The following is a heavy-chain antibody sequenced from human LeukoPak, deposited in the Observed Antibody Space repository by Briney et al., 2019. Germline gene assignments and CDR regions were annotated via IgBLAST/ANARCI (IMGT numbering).Heavy chain of an antibody. CDR3: ARTLSVGGYYNY. V-gene: IGHV1-3*01. CDR1: GYTFTSYA. D-gene: IGHD3-3*01. Sequence: GASVKVSCKASGYTFTSYAMHWVRQAPGQRLEWMGWINAGNGNTKYSQKFQGRVTITRDTSPSTAYMELSSLRSEDTAVYYCARTLSVGGYYNYWGQGTLVTVSS. J-gene: IGHJ4*02. CDR2: INAGNGNT.